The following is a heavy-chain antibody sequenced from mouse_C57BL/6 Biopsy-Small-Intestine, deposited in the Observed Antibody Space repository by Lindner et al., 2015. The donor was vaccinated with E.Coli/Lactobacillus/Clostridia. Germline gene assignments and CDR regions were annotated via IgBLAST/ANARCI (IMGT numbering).Heavy chain of an antibody. D-gene: IGHD1-1*01. CDR2: IIPMFTTT. CDR3: ARDAQQTFDDYGPHNAFDI. CDR1: GDTFFRYG. V-gene: IGHV1-69*02. Sequence: SVKVSCKASGDTFFRYGITWVRQAPGQGLEWMGGIIPMFTTTNYAQEFQGRVTITADESTTTAYMDLSNLRSQDTAVYYCARDAQQTFDDYGPHNAFDIWGQGTMVTVSS. J-gene: IGHJ3*01.